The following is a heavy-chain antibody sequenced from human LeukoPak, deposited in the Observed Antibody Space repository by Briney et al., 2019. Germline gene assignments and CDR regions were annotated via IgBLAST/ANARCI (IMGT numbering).Heavy chain of an antibody. D-gene: IGHD3-22*01. V-gene: IGHV3-48*04. CDR2: ISSSGSTI. CDR3: ARDYYDSSGYPMTFDP. CDR1: GFTFSSYS. J-gene: IGHJ5*02. Sequence: TGGSLRLSCAASGFTFSSYSMNWVRQAPGKGLEWVSYISSSGSTIYYADSVKGRFTISRDNAKNSLYLQMNSLRAEDTAVYYCARDYYDSSGYPMTFDPWGQGTLVTVSS.